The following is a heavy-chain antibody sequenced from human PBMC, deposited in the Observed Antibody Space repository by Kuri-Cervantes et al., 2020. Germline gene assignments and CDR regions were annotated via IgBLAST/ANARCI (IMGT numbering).Heavy chain of an antibody. D-gene: IGHD3-22*01. CDR1: GFTFDDYT. CDR3: ARVLFENYYDSSGYRFDP. J-gene: IGHJ5*02. CDR2: ISWDGGST. V-gene: IGHV3-43*01. Sequence: GESLKISCAASGFTFDDYTMHWVRQAPGKGLEWVSLISWDGGSTYYADSVKGRFTISRDNSKNSLYLQMNSLRAEDTALYYCARVLFENYYDSSGYRFDPWGQGTLVTVSS.